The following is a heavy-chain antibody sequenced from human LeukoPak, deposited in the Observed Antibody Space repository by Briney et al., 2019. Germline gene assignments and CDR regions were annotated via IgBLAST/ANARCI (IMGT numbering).Heavy chain of an antibody. CDR3: ARLDTDMLFFDY. D-gene: IGHD5-18*01. V-gene: IGHV4-59*08. CDR1: SGFISTYY. CDR2: IFYTGST. J-gene: IGHJ4*02. Sequence: PSETLSLTCTVWSGFISTYYWSWIRQPPGKGLEWIGYIFYTGSTSYNPSLKSRVTISVDTSKNQFSLKVISVTAADTAVYYCARLDTDMLFFDYWGQGTLATVSS.